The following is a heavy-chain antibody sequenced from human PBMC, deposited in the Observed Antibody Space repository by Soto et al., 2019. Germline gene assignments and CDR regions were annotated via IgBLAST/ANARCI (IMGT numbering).Heavy chain of an antibody. V-gene: IGHV3-30*19. J-gene: IGHJ4*02. CDR2: TSYDGNNK. CDR1: GFRFKSFV. CDR3: ARWGTTGGFEL. D-gene: IGHD3-16*01. Sequence: QVQLVESGGGVVQPGTSLRLSCAASGFRFKSFVMHWVRQAPGKGLEWVAFTSYDGNNKDYGDSVKGRFTVSRDNSQNTLHLQMDFLLPEDTALYYCARWGTTGGFELWGQGTLVSVSS.